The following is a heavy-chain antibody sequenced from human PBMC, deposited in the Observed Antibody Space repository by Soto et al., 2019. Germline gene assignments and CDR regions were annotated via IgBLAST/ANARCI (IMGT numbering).Heavy chain of an antibody. CDR3: ARLAFYGRHAFDI. J-gene: IGHJ3*02. D-gene: IGHD4-17*01. CDR2: IYYTGST. Sequence: SETLSLTCTVSGGSISGSYWSWIRQPPGKGLEWIGYIYYTGSTNYNPSLKSRVTISVDTSKNQFSLKLYSVTAADTAVYYCARLAFYGRHAFDIWGQGTVVTVSS. V-gene: IGHV4-59*08. CDR1: GGSISGSY.